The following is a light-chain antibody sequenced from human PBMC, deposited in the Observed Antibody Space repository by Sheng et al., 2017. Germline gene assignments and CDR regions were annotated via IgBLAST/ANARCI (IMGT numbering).Light chain of an antibody. V-gene: IGKV1-39*01. J-gene: IGKJ2*01. CDR3: QQSYSFPYT. CDR2: AAS. Sequence: DIQLTQSPSSLSASVGDRVTITCRASQTISTYVNWYQQKPGKAPNLLIYAASVLQNGVPSRFSGGGTGSDFTLSINGLQSEDFATYYCQQSYSFPYTFGQGTKLEIK. CDR1: QTISTY.